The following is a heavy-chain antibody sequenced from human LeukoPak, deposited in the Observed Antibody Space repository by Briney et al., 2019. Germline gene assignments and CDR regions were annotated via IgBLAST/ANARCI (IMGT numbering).Heavy chain of an antibody. D-gene: IGHD3-22*01. CDR2: MYYSGST. Sequence: SETLSLTCTVSGGPISSSSYYWGWIRQPPGKGLVWFGSMYYSGSTYYNPSLKSRITISVDTSKNQFSLNLNSVTAADTAVYYCASFLRSSGYYGARYYFDYWGQGTLVTASS. CDR1: GGPISSSSYY. V-gene: IGHV4-39*01. J-gene: IGHJ4*02. CDR3: ASFLRSSGYYGARYYFDY.